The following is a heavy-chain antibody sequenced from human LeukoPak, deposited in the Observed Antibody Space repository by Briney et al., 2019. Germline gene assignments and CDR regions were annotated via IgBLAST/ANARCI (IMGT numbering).Heavy chain of an antibody. J-gene: IGHJ4*02. D-gene: IGHD6-19*01. Sequence: GASVKVSCKASGYTFTGYYMHWVRQAPGQGLGWMRWINPNSGGTNYTQKFQGRVTMTRDTSITTAYMELSRLRSDDTAVYYCARGKSSGWKIDYWGQGTLVTVSS. CDR1: GYTFTGYY. V-gene: IGHV1-2*02. CDR3: ARGKSSGWKIDY. CDR2: INPNSGGT.